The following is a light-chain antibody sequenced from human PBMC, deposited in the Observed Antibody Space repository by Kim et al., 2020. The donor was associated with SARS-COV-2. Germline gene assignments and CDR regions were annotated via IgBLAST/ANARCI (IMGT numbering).Light chain of an antibody. Sequence: EIVLTQSPGTLSLSPGERATLSCRASQSVSSNYLAWYQQKPGQAPGLLIYGASNRATGIPDRFSGSGSGTGFTLNISRLEPEDCAVYYCQQYENSPWTFGQGTTVDIK. CDR3: QQYENSPWT. V-gene: IGKV3-20*01. CDR2: GAS. CDR1: QSVSSNY. J-gene: IGKJ1*01.